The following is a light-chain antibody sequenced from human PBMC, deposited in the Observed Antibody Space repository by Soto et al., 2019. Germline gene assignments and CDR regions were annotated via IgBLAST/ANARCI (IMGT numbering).Light chain of an antibody. J-gene: IGKJ2*01. CDR2: AAS. Sequence: AIRMTQSPSSLSASTGDRVTITCRASQGISSYLAWYQQKPGKAPKLLIYAASTLQSGVPSRFSGSGSGTDCTLTISCLQSEDVATYYCQQYYSYPRTFGQGTKLEIK. CDR3: QQYYSYPRT. CDR1: QGISSY. V-gene: IGKV1-8*01.